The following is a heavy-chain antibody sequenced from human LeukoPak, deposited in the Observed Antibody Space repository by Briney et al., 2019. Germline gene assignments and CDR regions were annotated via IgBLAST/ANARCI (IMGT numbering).Heavy chain of an antibody. V-gene: IGHV3-53*01. CDR1: RFTVSSNY. D-gene: IGHD6-19*01. CDR3: AKDLTPRHPQRASAVAGLNDY. J-gene: IGHJ4*02. Sequence: GGSLRLSCAASRFTVSSNYMNWVRQAPGKGLEWVSILYSDGSTYYADSVKGRFTISRDNCKNTLYLQMNSLRAEDTAVYYCAKDLTPRHPQRASAVAGLNDYWGQGTLVTVSS. CDR2: LYSDGST.